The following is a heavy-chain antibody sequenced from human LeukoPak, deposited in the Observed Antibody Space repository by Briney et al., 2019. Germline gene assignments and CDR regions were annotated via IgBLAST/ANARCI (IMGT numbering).Heavy chain of an antibody. CDR1: GFTVSSNY. Sequence: PGGSLRLSCAASGFTVSSNYINWVRQAPGKGLVWVSGINSDGSSTNYADSVKGRFTISRDNAKNTLYLQMNSLRAEDTAVYYRARFEISGSDFDYWGQGTLVTVSS. J-gene: IGHJ4*02. CDR3: ARFEISGSDFDY. D-gene: IGHD3-10*01. V-gene: IGHV3-74*01. CDR2: INSDGSST.